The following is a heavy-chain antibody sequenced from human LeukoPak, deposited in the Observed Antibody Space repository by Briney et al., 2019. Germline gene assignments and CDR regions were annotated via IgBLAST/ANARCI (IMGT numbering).Heavy chain of an antibody. D-gene: IGHD3-9*01. Sequence: ASVKASCKASGYTFTSYGISWVRQAPGQGLEWMGWISAYNGNTNYAQKLQGRVTMTTDTSTSTAYMELRSLRSDDTAVYYCARDLYYDILTGYLTRFDYWGQGTLVTVSS. CDR3: ARDLYYDILTGYLTRFDY. CDR2: ISAYNGNT. CDR1: GYTFTSYG. V-gene: IGHV1-18*01. J-gene: IGHJ4*02.